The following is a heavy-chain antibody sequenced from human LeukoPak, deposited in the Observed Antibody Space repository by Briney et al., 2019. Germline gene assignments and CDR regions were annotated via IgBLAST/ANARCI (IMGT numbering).Heavy chain of an antibody. J-gene: IGHJ4*02. CDR2: ISTDGNDK. CDR3: AKDKSVSADYYFDY. D-gene: IGHD3-10*01. Sequence: GGSLRLSCAASGFTFSSHAIHWVRQAPGKGLEWLTVISTDGNDKHYADSVKGRFTVARDNSENTLLLQMNNVRTEDTAVYYCAKDKSVSADYYFDYWGQGTLVTVSS. V-gene: IGHV3-30*04. CDR1: GFTFSSHA.